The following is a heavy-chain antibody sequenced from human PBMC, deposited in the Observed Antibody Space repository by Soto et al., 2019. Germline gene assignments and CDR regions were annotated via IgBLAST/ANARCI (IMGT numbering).Heavy chain of an antibody. Sequence: QVQLVESGGGVVQPGRSLRLSCAASGFIFSTYGMHWVRQAPGKGLEWLSVISYDGNNKYYADSVKGRFTISRDNSKNTLWLQMDSVRTEDTAVYYCAKDLLLTTITTVGDWGQGTLVTVSS. CDR3: AKDLLLTTITTVGD. J-gene: IGHJ4*02. CDR2: ISYDGNNK. CDR1: GFIFSTYG. V-gene: IGHV3-30*18. D-gene: IGHD4-17*01.